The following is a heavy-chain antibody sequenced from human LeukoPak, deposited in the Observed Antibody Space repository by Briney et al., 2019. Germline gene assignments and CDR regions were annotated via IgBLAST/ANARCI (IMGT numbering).Heavy chain of an antibody. V-gene: IGHV4-34*01. J-gene: IGHJ4*02. CDR3: ARGLTRLSYAGIGY. D-gene: IGHD2-2*01. CDR2: IDHSGGT. CDR1: GESFSVYY. Sequence: PSETLSLTCAVYGESFSVYYWTWIRQPPGKGLEWIGEIDHSGGTKYSPSLESRVTMSVDTSKNQLSLKLNSVTAADTAVYYCARGLTRLSYAGIGYWGQGTLVTVSS.